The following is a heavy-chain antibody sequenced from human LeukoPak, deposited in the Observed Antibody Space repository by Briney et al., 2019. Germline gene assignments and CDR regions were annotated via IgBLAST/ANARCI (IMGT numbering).Heavy chain of an antibody. V-gene: IGHV3-48*01. D-gene: IGHD5-18*01. J-gene: IGHJ5*02. Sequence: GGSLRLSCAASGFTFSSYAMNWVRQAPGRGLEWVSYIGPSGTAIYYADSVKGRFTISRDNARNSLSLQMNSLRAEDTAVYYCAGRSSRGCSYGYRSRWFDPWGQGTLVTVSS. CDR3: AGRSSRGCSYGYRSRWFDP. CDR1: GFTFSSYA. CDR2: IGPSGTAI.